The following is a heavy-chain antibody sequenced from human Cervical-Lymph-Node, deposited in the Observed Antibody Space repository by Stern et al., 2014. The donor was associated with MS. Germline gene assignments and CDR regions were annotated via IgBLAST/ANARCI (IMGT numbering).Heavy chain of an antibody. J-gene: IGHJ6*02. V-gene: IGHV3-33*06. CDR1: GFTFSSHG. Sequence: QVQLVQSGGGVVQPGRSLRLSCVASGFTFSSHGMHWVRQAPGKGLEWLAVIGHDGSNKYYSDSVKGRFTISRDNSKNTLFLQMNSLRAEDTAIYYGAKDGDKTAYGMDVWGQGTTVTVSS. CDR3: AKDGDKTAYGMDV. CDR2: IGHDGSNK. D-gene: IGHD2-21*02.